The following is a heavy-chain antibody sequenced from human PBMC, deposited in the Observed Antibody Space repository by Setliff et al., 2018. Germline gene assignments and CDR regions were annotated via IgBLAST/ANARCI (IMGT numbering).Heavy chain of an antibody. J-gene: IGHJ4*02. V-gene: IGHV4-4*07. CDR2: IYTSGST. CDR1: GGSISSYY. CDR3: ARAFSRREKFLLDY. Sequence: SETLSLTCTVSGGSISSYYWSWIRQPAGKGLEWIGRIYTSGSTNYNPSLKSRVTISVDTSKNQFSLKVNSVTVADTAVYYCARAFSRREKFLLDYWGQGALVTVSS.